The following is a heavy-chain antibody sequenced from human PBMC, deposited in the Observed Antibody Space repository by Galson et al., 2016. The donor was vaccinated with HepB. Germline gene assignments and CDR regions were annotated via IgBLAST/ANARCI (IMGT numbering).Heavy chain of an antibody. Sequence: SLRLSCAASGFTFSSYSMNWVRQAPGKGLEWVSSISSSSNYIYHADSVKGRLTISRDNSKNTLYLQMSSLRTEDTAVYYCVKGGGYSSGWYKGAFDYWGQGTLVTVSS. V-gene: IGHV3-21*01. D-gene: IGHD6-19*01. CDR3: VKGGGYSSGWYKGAFDY. CDR2: ISSSSNYI. CDR1: GFTFSSYS. J-gene: IGHJ4*02.